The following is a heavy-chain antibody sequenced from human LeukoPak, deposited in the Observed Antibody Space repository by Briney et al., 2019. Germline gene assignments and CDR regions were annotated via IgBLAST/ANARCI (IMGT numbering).Heavy chain of an antibody. CDR2: ISSSGSTI. Sequence: GGSLRLSCAASGFTFSDYYMSWIRQAPGKGLEWVSYISSSGSTIYYADSVKGRFTISRDNAKNSLYLQMNSLRAEDTAVYYCARASPPPYGLIYYGMDAWGQGTTVTVSS. D-gene: IGHD3-10*01. V-gene: IGHV3-11*01. CDR3: ARASPPPYGLIYYGMDA. CDR1: GFTFSDYY. J-gene: IGHJ6*02.